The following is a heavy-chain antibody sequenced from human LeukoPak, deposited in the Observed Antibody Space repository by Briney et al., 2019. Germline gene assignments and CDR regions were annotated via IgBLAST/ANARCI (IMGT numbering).Heavy chain of an antibody. V-gene: IGHV4-30-4*01. D-gene: IGHD1-26*01. CDR1: GGSISSGDYY. J-gene: IGHJ4*02. Sequence: SETLSLTCTVSGGSISSGDYYWSWIRQPPGKGLEWIGYIYYSGSTYYNPSLKSRVTISVDTSKNQFSLKLSSVTAADTAVYYCAREHGTIKHFDYWGQGTLVTVSS. CDR2: IYYSGST. CDR3: AREHGTIKHFDY.